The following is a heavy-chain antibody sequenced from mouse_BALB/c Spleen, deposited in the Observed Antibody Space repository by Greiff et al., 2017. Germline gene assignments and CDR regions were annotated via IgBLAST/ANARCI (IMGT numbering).Heavy chain of an antibody. CDR2: IDPANGNT. V-gene: IGHV14-3*02. D-gene: IGHD1-1*01. Sequence: EVKLQQSGAELVKPGASVKLSCTASGFNIKDTYMHWVKQRPEQGLEWIGRIDPANGNTKYDPKFQGKATITADTSSNTAYLQLSSLTSEDTAVYYCARSGFYYGSSVDYWGQGTTLTVSS. J-gene: IGHJ2*01. CDR3: ARSGFYYGSSVDY. CDR1: GFNIKDTY.